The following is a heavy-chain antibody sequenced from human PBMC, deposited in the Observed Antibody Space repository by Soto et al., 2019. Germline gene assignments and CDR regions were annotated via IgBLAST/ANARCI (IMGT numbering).Heavy chain of an antibody. D-gene: IGHD6-6*01. V-gene: IGHV3-23*01. Sequence: PGGSLRLSCTASGFTFDNYAMNWVRQAPGKGLEWVSVISDSGDSKYYADSVKGRFAISRDNSHNTLYLQMDSLRAEDTAAYYCAKTVAARLMGFERWGQGTLVTVSS. CDR3: AKTVAARLMGFER. CDR1: GFTFDNYA. J-gene: IGHJ4*02. CDR2: ISDSGDSK.